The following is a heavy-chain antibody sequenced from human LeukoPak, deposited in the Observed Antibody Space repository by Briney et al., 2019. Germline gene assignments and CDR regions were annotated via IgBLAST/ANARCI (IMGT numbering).Heavy chain of an antibody. J-gene: IGHJ4*02. CDR1: GFTFSNYG. D-gene: IGHD1-7*01. CDR2: ISYDGSNK. Sequence: GGSLRLSCAASGFTFSNYGVHWVRQAPGKGLEWGAVISYDGSNKYYADSVKGRVTISRDNSKNTLYLQMNSLRAEDTAVYYCARRTKLGNIDYWGQGTLVTVSS. V-gene: IGHV3-30*03. CDR3: ARRTKLGNIDY.